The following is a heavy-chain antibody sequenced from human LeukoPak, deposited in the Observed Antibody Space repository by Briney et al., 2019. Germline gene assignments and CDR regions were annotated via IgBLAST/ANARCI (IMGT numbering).Heavy chain of an antibody. CDR3: AELGITMIGGV. V-gene: IGHV3-74*01. J-gene: IGHJ6*04. Sequence: QSGRSLRLSCAASGFTFSSYEMNWVRQAPGKGLVWVSHIKGDGSGIKYADSVRGRFTISTDSASNTVYLQMNSLRAEDTAVYYCAELGITMIGGVWGKGTTVTISS. CDR2: IKGDGSGI. CDR1: GFTFSSYE. D-gene: IGHD3-10*02.